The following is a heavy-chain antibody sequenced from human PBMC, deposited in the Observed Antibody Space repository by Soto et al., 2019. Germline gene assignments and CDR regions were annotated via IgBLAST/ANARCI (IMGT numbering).Heavy chain of an antibody. Sequence: LRLSCTASGFTFGDYAMSWFRQAPGKGLEWVGFIRSKAYGGTTEYAASVKGRFTISRDDSKSIAYLQMNSLKTEDTAVYYCTRDGTARPGGYYYGMDVWGQGTTVTVSS. D-gene: IGHD6-6*01. V-gene: IGHV3-49*03. CDR1: GFTFGDYA. CDR3: TRDGTARPGGYYYGMDV. CDR2: IRSKAYGGTT. J-gene: IGHJ6*02.